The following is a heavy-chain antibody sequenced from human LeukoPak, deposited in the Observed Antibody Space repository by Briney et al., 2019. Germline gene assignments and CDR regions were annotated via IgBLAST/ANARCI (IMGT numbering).Heavy chain of an antibody. CDR2: ITGSGSST. D-gene: IGHD3-10*02. CDR3: AELGITMIGGV. V-gene: IGHV3-23*01. J-gene: IGHJ6*04. Sequence: GGSLRLSCAASGFTFSSYGISWVRQGPGKGLEWVSSITGSGSSTYYADSVKGRFTISRDSSQNTLYLQMNSLRAEDTAVYYCAELGITMIGGVWGKGTTVTISS. CDR1: GFTFSSYG.